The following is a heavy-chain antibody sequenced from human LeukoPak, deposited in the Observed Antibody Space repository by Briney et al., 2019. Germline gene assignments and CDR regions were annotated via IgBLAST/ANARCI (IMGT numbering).Heavy chain of an antibody. CDR1: GYTFTSYY. J-gene: IGHJ3*02. Sequence: GASVKVSCKASGYTFTSYYMHWVRQAPGQGLEWMGWINPNSGGTNYAQKFQGRVTMTRDTSISTASMELSRLRSDDTAVYYCARDGGITMIVPGGEDAFDIWGQGTMVTVSS. CDR2: INPNSGGT. D-gene: IGHD3-22*01. V-gene: IGHV1-2*02. CDR3: ARDGGITMIVPGGEDAFDI.